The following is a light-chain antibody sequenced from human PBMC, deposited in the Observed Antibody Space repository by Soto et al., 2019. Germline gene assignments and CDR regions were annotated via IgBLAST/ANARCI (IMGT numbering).Light chain of an antibody. J-gene: IGLJ2*01. V-gene: IGLV1-40*01. CDR3: QSYDSSLSGSV. CDR2: GNS. Sequence: QAMVTQRPSVSGAPGQRVTISCTGSSSNIGAGYDVHWYQQLPGTAPKLLIYGNSNRPSGVPDRFSGSKSGTSASLAITGLQAEDEADYYCQSYDSSLSGSVFGGGTKLTVL. CDR1: SSNIGAGYD.